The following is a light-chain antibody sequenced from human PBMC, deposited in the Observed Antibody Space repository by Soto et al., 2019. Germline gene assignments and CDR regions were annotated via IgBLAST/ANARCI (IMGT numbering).Light chain of an antibody. J-gene: IGKJ1*01. Sequence: EIVMTQSPATLSVSPGERATLSCRASQSISSTLAWYQQKPGQAPRLLIYGASTRATGIPDRFSGSGSGTEFTLSISSLQSEDFAVYYGQQYNNWPKTFGQGTKVEIK. V-gene: IGKV3-15*01. CDR3: QQYNNWPKT. CDR2: GAS. CDR1: QSISST.